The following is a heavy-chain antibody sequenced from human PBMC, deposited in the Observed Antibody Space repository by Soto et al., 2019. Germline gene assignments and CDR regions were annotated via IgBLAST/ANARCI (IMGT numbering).Heavy chain of an antibody. Sequence: QVTLKESGPVLVNPTETLTLTCTVSGFSLSNARMGVSWIRQPPGKALEWLAHIFSNDEKSYSTSLKSRLTISKDTSKSQVVLTMTNMDPVDTATYYCARIRRDYDYVWGSYRYFDYWGQGTLVTVSS. CDR2: IFSNDEK. CDR3: ARIRRDYDYVWGSYRYFDY. V-gene: IGHV2-26*01. CDR1: GFSLSNARMG. J-gene: IGHJ4*02. D-gene: IGHD3-16*02.